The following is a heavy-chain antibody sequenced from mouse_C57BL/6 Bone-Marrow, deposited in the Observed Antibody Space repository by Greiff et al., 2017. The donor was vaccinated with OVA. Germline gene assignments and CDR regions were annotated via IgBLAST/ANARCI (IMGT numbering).Heavy chain of an antibody. D-gene: IGHD1-1*01. CDR1: GYSFTDYN. J-gene: IGHJ2*01. CDR2: INPNYGTT. V-gene: IGHV1-39*01. Sequence: EVQLQPSGPELVKPGASVKISCKASGYSFTDYNMNWVKQSNGKSLEWIGVINPNYGTTSYNQKFKGKATLTVDQSSSTAYMQLNSLTSEDSAVYYCARSNYYGSSYEGDYFDYWGQGTTLTVSS. CDR3: ARSNYYGSSYEGDYFDY.